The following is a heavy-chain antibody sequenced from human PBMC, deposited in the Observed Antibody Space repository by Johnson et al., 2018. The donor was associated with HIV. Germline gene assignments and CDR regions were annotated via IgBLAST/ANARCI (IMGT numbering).Heavy chain of an antibody. CDR2: IKHDGSEK. Sequence: VQLVESGGGLVQPGGSLRLSCAASGFTFSIYWMTWVRQAPGKGLEWVANIKHDGSEKYYVDSVKGRFTISRDNAKNSLYLQMNSLKTEDTAVYYCTTDWSMVRGVIDAFDIWGQGTMVTVCS. D-gene: IGHD3-10*01. CDR3: TTDWSMVRGVIDAFDI. J-gene: IGHJ3*02. V-gene: IGHV3-7*03. CDR1: GFTFSIYW.